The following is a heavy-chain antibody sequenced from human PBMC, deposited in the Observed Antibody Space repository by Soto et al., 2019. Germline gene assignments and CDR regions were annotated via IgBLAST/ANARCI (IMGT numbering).Heavy chain of an antibody. Sequence: XGALRLSCAASGFTFSSYAMSWVRQAPGKGLEWVSSISGSVGSTNYADSVKGRFTISRDLSKNTLYLQMNSLRAEDTAVYYCAKDRERSPHDSWGQGTTVTVSS. CDR3: AKDRERSPHDS. J-gene: IGHJ6*02. CDR1: GFTFSSYA. D-gene: IGHD1-1*01. V-gene: IGHV3-23*01. CDR2: ISGSVGST.